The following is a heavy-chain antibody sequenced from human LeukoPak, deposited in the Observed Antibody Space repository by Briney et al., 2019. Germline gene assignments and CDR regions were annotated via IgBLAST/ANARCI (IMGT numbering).Heavy chain of an antibody. Sequence: GGSLRLSCAASGFTFGDYAMHRGRQAPVKGLELVSGISWNSGRIGYADSVKGRFTISRDNAKNYLYLQMRSLRAEDTALYYCAKDLTYYYDSSGPAIDYWGQGTLVTVSS. CDR3: AKDLTYYYDSSGPAIDY. J-gene: IGHJ4*02. D-gene: IGHD3-22*01. CDR1: GFTFGDYA. V-gene: IGHV3-9*01. CDR2: ISWNSGRI.